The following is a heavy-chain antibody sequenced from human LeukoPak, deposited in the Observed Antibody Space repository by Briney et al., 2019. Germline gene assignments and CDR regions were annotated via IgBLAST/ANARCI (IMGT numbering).Heavy chain of an antibody. CDR3: ARVNYFESSCYYWWFDP. J-gene: IGHJ5*02. Sequence: SETPSLTCAVYVGSFSGYYWSWIRQPPGKGLEWIGEINHGGSTNYNPSLKSRVTISVDTSKNQFSLKLSSVTAADTAVYYCARVNYFESSCYYWWFDPWGQGTLVTVSS. V-gene: IGHV4-34*01. CDR1: VGSFSGYY. CDR2: INHGGST. D-gene: IGHD3-22*01.